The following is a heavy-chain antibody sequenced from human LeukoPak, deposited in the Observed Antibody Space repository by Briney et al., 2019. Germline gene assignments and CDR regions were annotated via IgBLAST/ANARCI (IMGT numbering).Heavy chain of an antibody. Sequence: PGRSLRLSCAASGFTFSSYGMHWVRQAPGKGLEWVSVIYSGGSTFYADSVKGRFTISRDNSKNTLYLQMNTLRAEDSAVYYCARGHENLDYWGQGTLVTVSS. J-gene: IGHJ4*02. V-gene: IGHV3-66*01. CDR3: ARGHENLDY. CDR2: IYSGGST. CDR1: GFTFSSYG. D-gene: IGHD1-14*01.